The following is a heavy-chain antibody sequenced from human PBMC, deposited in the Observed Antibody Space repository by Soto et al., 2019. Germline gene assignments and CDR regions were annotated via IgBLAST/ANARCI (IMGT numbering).Heavy chain of an antibody. CDR2: IIPISGTT. D-gene: IGHD2-8*01. Sequence: VKVSCKASGGVFRSYGINWVRQAPGQGLEWMGGIIPISGTTNYAQKFQGRVAITADESTDTVYMELSRLRSEDTAVYFCTRVRCFNGLCHTADYGMDVWGQGTTVTVSS. CDR1: GGVFRSYG. CDR3: TRVRCFNGLCHTADYGMDV. V-gene: IGHV1-69*13. J-gene: IGHJ6*02.